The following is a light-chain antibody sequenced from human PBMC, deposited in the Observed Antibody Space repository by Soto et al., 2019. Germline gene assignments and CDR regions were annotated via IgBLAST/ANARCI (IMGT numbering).Light chain of an antibody. J-gene: IGKJ2*01. CDR2: GAS. CDR3: QQYGGSPPYT. Sequence: EIVLTQSPGTLSLSPRERATLSCRASQSVSSNYLAWYQQNPGQAPRLLIYGASSRATGIPDRFSGSGSGTDFTLTISRLEPEDFAVYYCQQYGGSPPYTFGQGTNLEIK. V-gene: IGKV3-20*01. CDR1: QSVSSNY.